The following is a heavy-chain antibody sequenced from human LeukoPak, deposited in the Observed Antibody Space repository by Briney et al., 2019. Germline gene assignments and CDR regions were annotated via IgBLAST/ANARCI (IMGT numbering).Heavy chain of an antibody. CDR2: IYYSGST. CDR3: ARYNYYAFYWFDP. Sequence: PSETLSLTCTVSGGSISSYCWSWIRQPPGKGLEWIGYIYYSGSTNYNPSLKSRVTISVDTSKNQFSLKLSSVTAADTAVYYCARYNYYAFYWFDPWGQGTLVTVSS. CDR1: GGSISSYC. V-gene: IGHV4-59*08. D-gene: IGHD3-10*01. J-gene: IGHJ5*02.